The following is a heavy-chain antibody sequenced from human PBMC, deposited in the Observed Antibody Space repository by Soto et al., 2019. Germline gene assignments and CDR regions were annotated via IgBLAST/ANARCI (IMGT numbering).Heavy chain of an antibody. CDR3: ARNLAYCGGDCYRDAFDI. J-gene: IGHJ3*02. D-gene: IGHD2-21*02. CDR2: IIPIFGTA. CDR1: GGTFSSYV. Sequence: QVQLVQSGAEVKKPGSSVKVSCKASGGTFSSYVISWVRQAPGQGLEWMGGIIPIFGTANYAQKFQGRVTMTADESTSTAYMELSSLRSEDTAVYYCARNLAYCGGDCYRDAFDIWGQGRMVTVSS. V-gene: IGHV1-69*01.